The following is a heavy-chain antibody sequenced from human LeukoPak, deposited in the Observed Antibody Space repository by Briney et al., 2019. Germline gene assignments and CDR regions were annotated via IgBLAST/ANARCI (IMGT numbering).Heavy chain of an antibody. V-gene: IGHV4-59*01. Sequence: SETLSLTCTVSGGSISSYYWSWIRQPPGKGLEWIGYIYYSGSTNYNPSLKSRVTISVDTSKNQFSLKLSSVTAAGTAVYYCARDGDGYNPFDYWGQGTLVTVSS. CDR1: GGSISSYY. CDR2: IYYSGST. J-gene: IGHJ4*02. CDR3: ARDGDGYNPFDY. D-gene: IGHD5-24*01.